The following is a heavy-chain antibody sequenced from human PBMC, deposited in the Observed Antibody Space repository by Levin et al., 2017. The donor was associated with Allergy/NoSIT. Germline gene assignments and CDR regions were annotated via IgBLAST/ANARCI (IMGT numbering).Heavy chain of an antibody. J-gene: IGHJ6*02. V-gene: IGHV4-59*01. CDR3: ARDRVILRDTNYYYGMDV. CDR2: MYYSGNT. D-gene: IGHD3-16*02. CDR1: GGSISSYY. Sequence: SETLSLTCTVSGGSISSYYWSWIRQPPGKGLEWIGCMYYSGNTKYNPSLKSRVTISLDTSKNQFSLKLSSVTAADTAVYYCARDRVILRDTNYYYGMDVWGQGTTVTVSS.